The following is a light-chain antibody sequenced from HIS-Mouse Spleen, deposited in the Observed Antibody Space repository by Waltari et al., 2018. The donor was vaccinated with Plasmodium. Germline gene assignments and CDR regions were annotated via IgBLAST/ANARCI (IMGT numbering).Light chain of an antibody. Sequence: EIVMTQSPATPSVSLGVTASPSCRASQSVSSNLAWYQQKPGQAPRLLIYGASTRATGIPARFSGSGSGTEFTLTISSLQSEDFAVYYCQQYNNWSFTFGPGTKVDIK. CDR1: QSVSSN. J-gene: IGKJ3*01. V-gene: IGKV3-15*01. CDR3: QQYNNWSFT. CDR2: GAS.